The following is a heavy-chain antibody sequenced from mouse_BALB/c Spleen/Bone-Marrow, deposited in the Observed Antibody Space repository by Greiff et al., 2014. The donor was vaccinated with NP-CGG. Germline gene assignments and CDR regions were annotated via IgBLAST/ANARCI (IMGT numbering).Heavy chain of an antibody. CDR1: GYAFTNYL. D-gene: IGHD2-1*01. CDR2: LNPGSGGT. J-gene: IGHJ2*01. CDR3: ARRIYYAMGY. V-gene: IGHV1-54*01. Sequence: QVQLQQSGAELVRPGTSVKVSCKASGYAFTNYLIEWVKQRPGQGLEWIGVLNPGSGGTNYNEKFKGKATLTADKSSSTAYTQLSSLTSDDSAVYFCARRIYYAMGYWGQGTTLTVSS.